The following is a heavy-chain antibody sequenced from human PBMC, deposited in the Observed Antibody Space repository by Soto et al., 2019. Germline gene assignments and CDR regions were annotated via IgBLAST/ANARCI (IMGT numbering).Heavy chain of an antibody. V-gene: IGHV1-2*02. J-gene: IGHJ5*02. Sequence: EASVKVSCKASGYTFTGYYMHWVRQAPGQGLEWMGWINPNSGGTNYAQKFQGRVTMTRDTSISTAYMELSRLRSDDTAVYYCARDYYYDSSGHIFPWGQGTLVTVSS. CDR2: INPNSGGT. CDR3: ARDYYYDSSGHIFP. D-gene: IGHD3-22*01. CDR1: GYTFTGYY.